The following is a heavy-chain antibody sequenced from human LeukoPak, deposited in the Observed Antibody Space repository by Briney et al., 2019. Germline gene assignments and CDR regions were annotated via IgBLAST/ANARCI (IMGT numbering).Heavy chain of an antibody. CDR2: ISGSVTTT. CDR1: GFTFSRYV. V-gene: IGHV3-23*01. Sequence: GGSLRLSCAASGFTFSRYVMTWVRQAPGKGLEWVSIISGSVTTTYYADSVRGRFTISRDNSRNTLYLQMISLRPEDTAVYYCAKDTSIGKYCTNGVCSPFDYWGQGTLVTVSS. CDR3: AKDTSIGKYCTNGVCSPFDY. J-gene: IGHJ4*02. D-gene: IGHD2-8*01.